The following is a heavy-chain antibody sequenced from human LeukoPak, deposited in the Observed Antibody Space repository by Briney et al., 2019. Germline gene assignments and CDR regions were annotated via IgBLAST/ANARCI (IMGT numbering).Heavy chain of an antibody. D-gene: IGHD3-10*02. CDR3: AKVAPYGNYVFDR. CDR2: LSVSGSST. CDR1: GFIFSSYA. J-gene: IGHJ4*02. V-gene: IGHV3-23*01. Sequence: PGRSLRLSCAASGFIFSSYAMSWVRQAPGKGLEWGSGLSVSGSSTYFADSVKGRFTISRDNSKNTLYLQMNSLGAEDTAVYYCAKVAPYGNYVFDRWGQGTLVTVSS.